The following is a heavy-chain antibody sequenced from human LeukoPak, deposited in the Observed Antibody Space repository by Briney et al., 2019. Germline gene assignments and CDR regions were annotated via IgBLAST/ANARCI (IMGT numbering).Heavy chain of an antibody. J-gene: IGHJ6*02. V-gene: IGHV4-59*08. CDR2: IYYSGST. Sequence: SETLSLTCTVSGGSISSYYWSWIRQPPGKGLEWIGYIYYSGSTNYNPPLKSRVTILVDTSKNQFSLKLSSVTAADTAVYYCARLSAIRYGMDVWGQGTTVTVSS. CDR1: GGSISSYY. CDR3: ARLSAIRYGMDV. D-gene: IGHD6-25*01.